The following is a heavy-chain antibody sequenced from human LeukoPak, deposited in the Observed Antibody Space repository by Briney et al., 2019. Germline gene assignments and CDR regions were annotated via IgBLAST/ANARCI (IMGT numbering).Heavy chain of an antibody. J-gene: IGHJ6*02. CDR2: MIPILGMG. CDR1: GGTFSSYA. V-gene: IGHV1-69*04. CDR3: ARAYGSWSYSQNYYYYGMDV. Sequence: SVKVSCKASGGTFSSYAISWVGQAPGQGGEGMGRMIPILGMGNYAQKFQRRVTITADKPTSTSYMELSSLRSEDTAVYYCARAYGSWSYSQNYYYYGMDVWGQGTTVTVSS. D-gene: IGHD3-10*01.